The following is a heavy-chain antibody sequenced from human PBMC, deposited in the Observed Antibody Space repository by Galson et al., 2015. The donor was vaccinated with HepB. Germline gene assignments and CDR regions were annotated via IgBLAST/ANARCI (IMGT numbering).Heavy chain of an antibody. Sequence: SVKVSCKASGYTFTSYSMHWLRQAPGQGLEWMGIIDPSGRTHYAQMHQGRVTMARDTSTSTVYMDLSSLRSEDTAMYYCARELPASSYFDYWGQGTLVTVSS. V-gene: IGHV1-46*01. D-gene: IGHD2-2*01. J-gene: IGHJ4*02. CDR2: IDPSGRT. CDR1: GYTFTSYS. CDR3: ARELPASSYFDY.